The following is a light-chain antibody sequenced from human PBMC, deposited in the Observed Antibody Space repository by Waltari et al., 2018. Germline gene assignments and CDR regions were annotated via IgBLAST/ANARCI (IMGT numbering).Light chain of an antibody. CDR2: AVS. CDR3: QQNTNAPYT. CDR1: QSISPF. J-gene: IGKJ2*01. Sequence: DIQMTQSPSSLSASVGDRVTITCRASQSISPFLSWYQQPPGKAPKLLIYAVSSLHSGVPSRFSGSGSGTDFTLTISSLQPEDFATYYCQQNTNAPYTFGQGTRVQIK. V-gene: IGKV1-39*01.